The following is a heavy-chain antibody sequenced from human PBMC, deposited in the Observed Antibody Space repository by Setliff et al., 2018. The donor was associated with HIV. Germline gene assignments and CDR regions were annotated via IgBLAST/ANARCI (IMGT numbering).Heavy chain of an antibody. Sequence: ASVKVSCKVPGYTLSDLSIHWVRQTGKKGLEWMGGFDAEDDDVIYAQKFQGRLTVSEDTTTNSAYMELTSLEYDDTAVYLCATVSYYFDRSAYLGVFDNWGQGTLVTVSS. D-gene: IGHD3-22*01. J-gene: IGHJ4*02. CDR2: FDAEDDDV. CDR3: ATVSYYFDRSAYLGVFDN. CDR1: GYTLSDLS. V-gene: IGHV1-24*01.